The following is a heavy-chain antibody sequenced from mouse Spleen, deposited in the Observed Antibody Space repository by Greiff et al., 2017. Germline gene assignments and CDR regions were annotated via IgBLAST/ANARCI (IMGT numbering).Heavy chain of an antibody. CDR2: ISSGGSYT. CDR3: ARHYYGSSYGAMDY. D-gene: IGHD1-1*01. J-gene: IGHJ4*01. Sequence: EVQLVESGGGLVKPGGSLKLSCAASGFTFSSYAMSWVRQTPEKRLEWVATISSGGSYTYYPDSVKGRFTISRDNAKNTLYLQMSSLRSEDTAMYYCARHYYGSSYGAMDYWGQGTSVTVSS. CDR1: GFTFSSYA. V-gene: IGHV5-9-3*01.